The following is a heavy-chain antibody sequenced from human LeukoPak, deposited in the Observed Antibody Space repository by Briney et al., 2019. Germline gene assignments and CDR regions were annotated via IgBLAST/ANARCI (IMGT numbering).Heavy chain of an antibody. J-gene: IGHJ3*02. V-gene: IGHV4-34*01. CDR2: INHSGST. D-gene: IGHD3-16*02. CDR3: ARELAITFGGVIVMSGAFDI. Sequence: SETLSLTCAVYGGSFSGYYWSWIRQPPGKGLEWIGEINHSGSTNYNPSLKSRVTIPVDTSKNQFSLKLSSVTAADTAVYYCARELAITFGGVIVMSGAFDIWGQGTMVTVSS. CDR1: GGSFSGYY.